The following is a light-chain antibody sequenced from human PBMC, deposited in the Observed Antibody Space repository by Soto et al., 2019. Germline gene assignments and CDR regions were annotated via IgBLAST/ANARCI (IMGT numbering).Light chain of an antibody. CDR2: GAS. CDR3: QQYGSSPRT. J-gene: IGKJ2*01. V-gene: IGKV3-20*01. Sequence: EIVLTQSPGTLSLSPGERATLSCRASQSVSSSYLAWYQQKPGQAPRLLIYGASSRATGIPDRFSGSGSGIDVTLTISRLEPEEFAVYYCQQYGSSPRTFGQGTKLEIK. CDR1: QSVSSSY.